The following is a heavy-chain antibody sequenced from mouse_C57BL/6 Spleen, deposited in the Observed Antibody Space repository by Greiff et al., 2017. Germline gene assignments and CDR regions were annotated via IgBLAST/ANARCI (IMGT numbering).Heavy chain of an antibody. J-gene: IGHJ4*01. V-gene: IGHV1-82*01. Sequence: QVQLQQSGPELVKPGASVKISCKASGYAFSSSWMNWVKQRPGKGLEWIGRIYPGDGDTNYNGKFKGKATLTADKSSSTAYMQLSSLTSEDSAVYFGARDYGSSWWVLDYWGQGTSVTVSS. CDR2: IYPGDGDT. CDR1: GYAFSSSW. CDR3: ARDYGSSWWVLDY. D-gene: IGHD1-1*01.